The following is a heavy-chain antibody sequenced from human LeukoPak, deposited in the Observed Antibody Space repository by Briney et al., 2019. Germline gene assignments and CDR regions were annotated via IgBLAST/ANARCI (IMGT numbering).Heavy chain of an antibody. J-gene: IGHJ6*02. CDR2: IYYSGST. D-gene: IGHD3-3*01. CDR3: ARNIFGSGYYPLYGMDV. Sequence: SETLSPTCTVSGGSISSYYWSWIRQPPGKGLEWIGYIYYSGSTNYNPSLKSRVTISVDTSKNQFSLKLSSVTAADTAVYYCARNIFGSGYYPLYGMDVWGQGTTVTVPS. V-gene: IGHV4-59*01. CDR1: GGSISSYY.